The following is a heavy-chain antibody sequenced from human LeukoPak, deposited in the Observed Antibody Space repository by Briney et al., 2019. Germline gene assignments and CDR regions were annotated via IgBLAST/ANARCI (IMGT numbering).Heavy chain of an antibody. CDR2: IYHSGST. Sequence: SQTLSLTCAVSGGSISSGGYSWSWIRQPPGKGLEWIGYIYHSGSTYYNPSLKSRVTISVDRSKNQFSLKLSSVTAADTAVYYCARVGATDYFDYWGQGTLVTVSS. CDR3: ARVGATDYFDY. D-gene: IGHD1-26*01. J-gene: IGHJ4*02. CDR1: GGSISSGGYS. V-gene: IGHV4-30-2*01.